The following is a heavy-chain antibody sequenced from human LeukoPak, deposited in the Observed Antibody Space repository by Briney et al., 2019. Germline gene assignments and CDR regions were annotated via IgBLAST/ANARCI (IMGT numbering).Heavy chain of an antibody. V-gene: IGHV4-59*12. CDR2: LHYSGST. J-gene: IGHJ3*02. CDR3: ARGYFNSSGYSNAFDI. D-gene: IGHD6-19*01. CDR1: GASISGSY. Sequence: SETLSLTCTVSGASISGSYWSWIRQPPGKGLEWIAYLHYSGSTNYNPSLKSRVATSVDTAKNQFSLQLSSVAAADTAVYYCARGYFNSSGYSNAFDIWGQGTMVTVSS.